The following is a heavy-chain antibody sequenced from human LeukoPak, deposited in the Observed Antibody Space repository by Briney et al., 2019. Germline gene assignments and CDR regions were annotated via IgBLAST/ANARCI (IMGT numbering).Heavy chain of an antibody. V-gene: IGHV3-7*01. CDR1: GFTFSTYR. Sequence: GGSLRPSCAASGFTFSTYRMSWVRQAPGKGLEWVANIKQDGSEKYYVDSVKGRFTISRDNAKNSLYLQMNSLRAEDTAVYYCARDGTFTDYGGYGAYACWGQGTLVTVSS. J-gene: IGHJ4*02. CDR3: ARDGTFTDYGGYGAYAC. D-gene: IGHD4-17*01. CDR2: IKQDGSEK.